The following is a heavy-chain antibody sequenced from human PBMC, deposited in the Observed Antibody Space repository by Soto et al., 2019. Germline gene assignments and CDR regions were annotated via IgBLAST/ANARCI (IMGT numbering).Heavy chain of an antibody. CDR2: VRSTGTT. CDR3: ARGRVVGP. J-gene: IGHJ5*02. V-gene: IGHV4-59*01. CDR1: RGSISTYY. D-gene: IGHD1-26*01. Sequence: SETLSLTCTIPRGSISTYYWNWIRQPPGKGLEWIGYVRSTGTTNYNPSLKSRVTILLDTSKNQFSLKLTSVTAADTAVYFCARGRVVGPWGQGALVTVSS.